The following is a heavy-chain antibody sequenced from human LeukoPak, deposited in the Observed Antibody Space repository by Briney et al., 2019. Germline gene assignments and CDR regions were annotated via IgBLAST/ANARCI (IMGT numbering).Heavy chain of an antibody. J-gene: IGHJ3*02. D-gene: IGHD2-2*02. CDR2: ISYDGSNK. CDR3: ARATERYCSSTSCYTDAFDI. Sequence: GGSLRLSCAASGFTFSSYAMHWVRQAPGKGLEWVAVISYDGSNKYYADSVKGRFTISRDNSKNTLYLQMNSLRAEDTAVYYCARATERYCSSTSCYTDAFDIWGQGTMVTVSS. CDR1: GFTFSSYA. V-gene: IGHV3-30-3*01.